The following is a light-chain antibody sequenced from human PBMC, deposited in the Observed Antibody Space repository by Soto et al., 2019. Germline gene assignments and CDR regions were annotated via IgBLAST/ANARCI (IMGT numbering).Light chain of an antibody. CDR1: QPISDY. CDR2: TAS. V-gene: IGKV1-39*01. CDR3: QQHYNTPRT. J-gene: IGKJ1*01. Sequence: DIQMTQSPSSLSASVGDRVTITCRTSQPISDYLNWYQQKPGKAPTLLIYTASNLQSGVPSRFSGSGSGTHFTLTISSLQPEDFATYYCQQHYNTPRTFGQGTKLDIK.